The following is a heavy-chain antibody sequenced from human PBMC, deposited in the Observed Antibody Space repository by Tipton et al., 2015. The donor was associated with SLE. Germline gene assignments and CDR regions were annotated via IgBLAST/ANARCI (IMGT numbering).Heavy chain of an antibody. CDR1: GGSISNYY. Sequence: TLSLTCIVSGGSISNYYWSWIRQSPGKGLEWIGYLSYGGSTNYNPSLKSRVTISVDTSKNQVSLKLSSVTAADTAVYYCTRKSTTSDLWGRGALVTVSS. CDR3: TRKSTTSDL. D-gene: IGHD2/OR15-2a*01. CDR2: LSYGGST. V-gene: IGHV4-59*08. J-gene: IGHJ2*01.